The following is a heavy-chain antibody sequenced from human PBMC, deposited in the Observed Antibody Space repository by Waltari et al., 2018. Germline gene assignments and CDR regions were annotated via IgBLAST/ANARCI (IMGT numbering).Heavy chain of an antibody. CDR1: GYTFTGYY. Sequence: QVQLVQSGAEVKKPGASVKVSCKASGYTFTGYYMHGARQAPGQGLEWMGWINPNSGGTNYAQKVQGRVTMTRETSISTAYMELSRLRSDDTAVYYCAREYSSSSLGYWGQGTLVTVSS. D-gene: IGHD6-6*01. V-gene: IGHV1-2*02. J-gene: IGHJ4*02. CDR2: INPNSGGT. CDR3: AREYSSSSLGY.